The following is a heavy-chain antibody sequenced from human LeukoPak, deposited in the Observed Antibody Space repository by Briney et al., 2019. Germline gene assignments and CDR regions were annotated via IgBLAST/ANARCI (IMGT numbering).Heavy chain of an antibody. D-gene: IGHD3-3*01. CDR3: ARDLRGYDFWSGYYFDNWFDP. Sequence: SETLSLTCTVSGGSISSSSYYWGWIRQPPGKGLGWIGSIYYSGSTYYNPSLKSRVTISVDTSKNQFSLKLSSVTPADTAVYYCARDLRGYDFWSGYYFDNWFDPWGQGTLVTVSS. J-gene: IGHJ5*02. CDR2: IYYSGST. V-gene: IGHV4-39*07. CDR1: GGSISSSSYY.